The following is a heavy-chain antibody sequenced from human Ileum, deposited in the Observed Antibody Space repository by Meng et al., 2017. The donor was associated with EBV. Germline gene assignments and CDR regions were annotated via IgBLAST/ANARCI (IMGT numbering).Heavy chain of an antibody. CDR2: IYQSGST. CDR3: ARDIAIAGIHGGDYFDY. V-gene: IGHV4-39*07. Sequence: LPEYGRGSVEPLGARSLSCGVLDASMGSSHSCCGWLVQPPGIRLQWSGSIYQSGSTRYNPSLKNRATISLDTSKNRFSLKLTSVTDADTAIYYCARDIAIAGIHGGDYFDYWGQGTLVTVSS. D-gene: IGHD6-19*01. J-gene: IGHJ4*02. CDR1: DASMGSSHSC.